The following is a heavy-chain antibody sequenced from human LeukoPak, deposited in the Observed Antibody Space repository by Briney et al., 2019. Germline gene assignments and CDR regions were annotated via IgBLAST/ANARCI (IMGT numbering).Heavy chain of an antibody. D-gene: IGHD6-19*01. J-gene: IGHJ4*02. Sequence: GGSLRLSCAASGLTFSSHWMHWVRHAPGKGLVWVSRITNDGSSTTYADSVKGRFTISRDNAKNMLYLQVNSLRAEDTAVYYCARVNSGWYFFDYWGQGTLVTVSS. CDR2: ITNDGSST. CDR1: GLTFSSHW. CDR3: ARVNSGWYFFDY. V-gene: IGHV3-74*01.